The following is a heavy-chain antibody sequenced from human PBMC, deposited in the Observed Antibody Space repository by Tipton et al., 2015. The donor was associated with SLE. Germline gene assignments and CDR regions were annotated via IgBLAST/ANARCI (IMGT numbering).Heavy chain of an antibody. CDR3: ARRVWDYGDSYYFDV. J-gene: IGHJ4*02. D-gene: IGHD4-17*01. CDR2: VFYRGVT. V-gene: IGHV4-39*07. CDR1: GDSATNGNYY. Sequence: LRLSCSVSGDSATNGNYYWGWIRQPPWQGLEWIGSVFYRGVTYYNPSLESRVTVSVDTSKNQFSLRLSSVTAADTAVYYCARRVWDYGDSYYFDVWGPGTLVTVSS.